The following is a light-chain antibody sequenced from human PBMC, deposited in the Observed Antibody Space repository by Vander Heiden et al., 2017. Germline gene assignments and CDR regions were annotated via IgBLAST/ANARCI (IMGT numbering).Light chain of an antibody. Sequence: DIQMTQSPSSLSASVGDRVTITCPASQDIRNDLIWYQQKPGKAPKRLIYTTSSLQDGVPSRFSGSGSGTEFTLTISGLQPEDFATYYCLQHNIYPYAFGQGTKLDIK. CDR1: QDIRND. J-gene: IGKJ2*01. V-gene: IGKV1-17*01. CDR2: TTS. CDR3: LQHNIYPYA.